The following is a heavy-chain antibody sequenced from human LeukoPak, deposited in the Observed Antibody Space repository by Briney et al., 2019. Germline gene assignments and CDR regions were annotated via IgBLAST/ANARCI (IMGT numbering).Heavy chain of an antibody. CDR2: ISSSSTHI. CDR3: ARSEHSSSSFDY. D-gene: IGHD6-6*01. J-gene: IGHJ4*02. Sequence: PGGSLRLSCAASGFTLSSYSVNWVRQAPGKGLEWVSYISSSSTHIYYADSVKGRFTISRDNARNSLYLQMNSLRAEGTAIYYCARSEHSSSSFDYWGQGTLVTVSS. CDR1: GFTLSSYS. V-gene: IGHV3-21*01.